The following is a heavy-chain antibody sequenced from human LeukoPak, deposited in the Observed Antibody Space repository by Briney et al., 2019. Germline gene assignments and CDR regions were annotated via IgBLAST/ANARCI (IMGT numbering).Heavy chain of an antibody. CDR1: GGSISSSSYH. CDR3: ARDSPYYDFWSVAEWFDP. V-gene: IGHV4-39*07. CDR2: IYYSGST. D-gene: IGHD3-3*01. Sequence: PSETLSLTCTVSGGSISSSSYHWGWVRQPPGKGLEWIGSIYYSGSTYYNPSLKSRVTISVDTSKNQFSLKLSSVTAADTAVYYCARDSPYYDFWSVAEWFDPWGQGTLVTVSS. J-gene: IGHJ5*02.